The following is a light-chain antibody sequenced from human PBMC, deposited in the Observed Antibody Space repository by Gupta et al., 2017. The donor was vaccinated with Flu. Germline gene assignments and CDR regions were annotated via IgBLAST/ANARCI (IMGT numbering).Light chain of an antibody. CDR1: NSNIGNNY. V-gene: IGLV1-51*01. CDR3: GTWDSRLSAAV. Sequence: QSVLTQPPSVSAAPGQKVTISCSGSNSNIGNNYVSWYQQLPGTTPKLLIYDNNKRPSGIPDRFSGSKSGTSATLGITGLQTGDEADYYCGTWDSRLSAAVFGGGTQLTVL. J-gene: IGLJ7*01. CDR2: DNN.